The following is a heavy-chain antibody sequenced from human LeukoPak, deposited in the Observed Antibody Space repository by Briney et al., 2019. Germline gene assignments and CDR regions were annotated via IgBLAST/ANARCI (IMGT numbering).Heavy chain of an antibody. J-gene: IGHJ4*02. Sequence: GGSLRLSCAASGITFSSYEMNWVRQAPGKGLEWVSYISSSGSTIYYADSVKGRFTISRDNAKNSLYLQMNSLRAEDTAVYYCARVAGYSSSWYRFDYWGQGTLVTVS. V-gene: IGHV3-48*03. CDR1: GITFSSYE. D-gene: IGHD6-13*01. CDR2: ISSSGSTI. CDR3: ARVAGYSSSWYRFDY.